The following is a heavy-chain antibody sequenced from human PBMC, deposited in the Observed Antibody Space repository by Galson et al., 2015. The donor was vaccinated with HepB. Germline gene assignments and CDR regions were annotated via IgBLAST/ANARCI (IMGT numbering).Heavy chain of an antibody. D-gene: IGHD6-13*01. Sequence: SLRLSCAASGFTFLTYTMNWVRQAPGKGLEWVTSISNSSSTIYYADSVKGRFTISRDNAKNSLYLQMNSLRDDDTALYYCARDLRGAAAGTESWYFDLWGRGTLVTVSS. J-gene: IGHJ2*01. CDR1: GFTFLTYT. V-gene: IGHV3-48*02. CDR2: ISNSSSTI. CDR3: ARDLRGAAAGTESWYFDL.